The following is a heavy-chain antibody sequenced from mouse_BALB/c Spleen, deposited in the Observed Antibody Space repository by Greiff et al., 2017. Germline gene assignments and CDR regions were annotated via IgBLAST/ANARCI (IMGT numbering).Heavy chain of an antibody. V-gene: IGHV7-3*02. CDR3: ARANWDRAWFAY. CDR2: IRNKANGYTT. D-gene: IGHD4-1*01. J-gene: IGHJ3*01. CDR1: GFTFTDYY. Sequence: EVKLVESGGGLVQPGGSLRLSCATSGFTFTDYYMSWVRQPPGKALEWLGFIRNKANGYTTEYSASVKGRFTISRDNSQSILYLQMNTLRAEDSATYYCARANWDRAWFAYGGQGTLVTVSA.